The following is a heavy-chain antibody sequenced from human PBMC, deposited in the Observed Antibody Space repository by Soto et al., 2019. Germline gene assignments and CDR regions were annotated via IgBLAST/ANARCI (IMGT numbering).Heavy chain of an antibody. Sequence: EVQLVESGGGLVQPGRSLRLSCEASGFMFDDYAMYWVRQAPGKGLEWVSGISWNSNSIVYADSVKGRFTISRDNAMNSLYRKRHSLKPEDTALYYCENSQSIAPRPFDYWGQGTLVTVSS. J-gene: IGHJ4*02. CDR2: ISWNSNSI. CDR3: ENSQSIAPRPFDY. D-gene: IGHD6-6*01. V-gene: IGHV3-9*01. CDR1: GFMFDDYA.